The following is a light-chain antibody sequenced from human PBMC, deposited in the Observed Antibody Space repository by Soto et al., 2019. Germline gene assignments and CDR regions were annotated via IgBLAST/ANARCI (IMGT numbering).Light chain of an antibody. J-gene: IGKJ2*01. V-gene: IGKV3-15*01. CDR3: QQYNNWSPYT. CDR2: GAS. Sequence: EIVMTQSPATLSVSPGERATLSCRASRSVGSNLAWYQQKPGQAPRLLIYGASIRATGIPGRFSASGSGTEFTLTISSLQSEDFAVYYCQQYNNWSPYTFGQGTNLEIK. CDR1: RSVGSN.